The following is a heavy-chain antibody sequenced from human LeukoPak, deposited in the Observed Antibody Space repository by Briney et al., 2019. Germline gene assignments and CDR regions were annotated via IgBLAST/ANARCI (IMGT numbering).Heavy chain of an antibody. V-gene: IGHV1-69*05. Sequence: SVKVSCKASGGTFSSYAISWVRQAPGQELEWMGGIIPIFGTANYAQKFQGRVTITTDESTSTAYMELSSLRSEDTAVYYCARASAAAGPSLLYWGQGTLVTVSS. CDR1: GGTFSSYA. CDR2: IIPIFGTA. CDR3: ARASAAAGPSLLY. J-gene: IGHJ4*02. D-gene: IGHD6-13*01.